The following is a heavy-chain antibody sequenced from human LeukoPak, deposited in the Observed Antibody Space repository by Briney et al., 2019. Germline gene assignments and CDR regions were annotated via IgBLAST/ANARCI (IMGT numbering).Heavy chain of an antibody. CDR2: FGGSGGSI. J-gene: IGHJ4*02. V-gene: IGHV3-23*01. D-gene: IGHD2-21*02. Sequence: GGSLRLSCATSGFTFSTYAMSWVRQAPGKGLEWVSHFGGSGGSIYYADSVKGRFTISRDNSKNTLYLQMNSLRAEDTAVYYCAKSDCGGDCHLLDYWGQGTLVTVSS. CDR1: GFTFSTYA. CDR3: AKSDCGGDCHLLDY.